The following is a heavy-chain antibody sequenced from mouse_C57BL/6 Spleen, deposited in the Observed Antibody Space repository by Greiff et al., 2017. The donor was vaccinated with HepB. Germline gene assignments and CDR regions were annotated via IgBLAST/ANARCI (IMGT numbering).Heavy chain of an antibody. CDR2: IYPRSGNT. V-gene: IGHV1-81*01. CDR1: GYTFTSYG. D-gene: IGHD2-5*01. CDR3: ARSGAYYSNVDY. Sequence: LVESGAELARPGASVKLSCKASGYTFTSYGISWVKQRTGQGLEWIGEIYPRSGNTYYNEKFKGKATLTADKSSSTAYMELRSLTSEDSAVYFCARSGAYYSNVDYWGQGTTLTVSS. J-gene: IGHJ2*01.